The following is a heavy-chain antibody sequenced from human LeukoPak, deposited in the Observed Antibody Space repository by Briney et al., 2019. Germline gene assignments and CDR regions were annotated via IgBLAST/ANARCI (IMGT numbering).Heavy chain of an antibody. CDR1: GGSISSGGYY. D-gene: IGHD2-2*01. J-gene: IGHJ3*02. CDR3: ARDPGAEAAARGGAFDI. CDR2: IYHSGST. Sequence: SETLSLTCTVSGGSISSGGYYWSWIRQPPGKGLDWIGYIYHSGSTYYNPSLKSRVTISVDRSKNQFSLRLSSVTAADTAVYYCARDPGAEAAARGGAFDIWGQGTMVTVSS. V-gene: IGHV4-30-2*01.